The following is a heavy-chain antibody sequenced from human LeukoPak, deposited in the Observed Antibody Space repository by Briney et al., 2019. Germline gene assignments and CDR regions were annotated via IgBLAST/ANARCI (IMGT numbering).Heavy chain of an antibody. CDR3: AKRAGREFDY. Sequence: GGSLGLSCAASGFTFDNYRMSWVRQAPGKGLEWVSTVNADGGNTYYADSVKGRFAISRDNSKNTLYLQMNSLRADDTAVYYCAKRAGREFDYWGQGTLVTVSS. J-gene: IGHJ4*02. CDR2: VNADGGNT. V-gene: IGHV3-23*01. D-gene: IGHD1-14*01. CDR1: GFTFDNYR.